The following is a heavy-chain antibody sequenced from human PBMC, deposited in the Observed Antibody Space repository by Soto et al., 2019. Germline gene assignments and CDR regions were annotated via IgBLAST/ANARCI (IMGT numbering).Heavy chain of an antibody. CDR1: GDSISSGYH. V-gene: IGHV4-38-2*02. Sequence: SETLSLTCAVSGDSISSGYHWAWIRQPPGKGLEWIASIYHSGSTNYNPSLKSRVTISIDMSKNQFSLNLTSVTAADTAVNYCARDATLRYWGQGTLVTVSS. CDR3: ARDATLRY. CDR2: IYHSGST. D-gene: IGHD2-15*01. J-gene: IGHJ4*02.